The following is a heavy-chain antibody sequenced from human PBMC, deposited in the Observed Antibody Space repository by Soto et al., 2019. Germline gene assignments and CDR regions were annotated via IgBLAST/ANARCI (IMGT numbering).Heavy chain of an antibody. CDR1: GYTFTDFY. D-gene: IGHD6-13*01. CDR2: IDPNSGGT. Sequence: QVQLVQSGAEVKKPGASVKVSCKASGYTFTDFYVHWVRQAPGQGLEWMGWIDPNSGGTNYAQKFQGWVTMTRDTSLSTAYMELSRLRSDDTAVYYCARERQLVLRYYFDYWGQGTLVTVSS. V-gene: IGHV1-2*04. CDR3: ARERQLVLRYYFDY. J-gene: IGHJ4*02.